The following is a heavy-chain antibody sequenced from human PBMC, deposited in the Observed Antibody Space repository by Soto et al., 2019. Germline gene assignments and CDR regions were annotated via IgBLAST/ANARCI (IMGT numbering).Heavy chain of an antibody. CDR3: ATTGYTIFGVDGGY. CDR2: FDPEDGET. V-gene: IGHV1-24*01. J-gene: IGHJ4*02. D-gene: IGHD3-3*01. CDR1: GYTLTELS. Sequence: ASVKVSCXVSGYTLTELSMHWVRRAPGKGLEWMGGFDPEDGETIYAQKFQGRVTMTEDTSTDTAYMELSSLRSEDTAVYYCATTGYTIFGVDGGYWGQGTLVTVSS.